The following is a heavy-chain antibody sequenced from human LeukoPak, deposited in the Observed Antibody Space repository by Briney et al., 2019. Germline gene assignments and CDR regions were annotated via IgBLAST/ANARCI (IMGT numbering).Heavy chain of an antibody. V-gene: IGHV3-11*01. CDR1: GFTFSDYY. CDR2: ISSSGSTI. Sequence: PGGSLRLSCAASGFTFSDYYMSWIRQAPGKGLEWVSYISSSGSTIYYADSVKGRFTISRDNAKNSLYLQMNSLKTEDTAVYYCARDGGEGDNSAFDIWGQGTMVTVSS. CDR3: ARDGGEGDNSAFDI. J-gene: IGHJ3*02. D-gene: IGHD3-16*01.